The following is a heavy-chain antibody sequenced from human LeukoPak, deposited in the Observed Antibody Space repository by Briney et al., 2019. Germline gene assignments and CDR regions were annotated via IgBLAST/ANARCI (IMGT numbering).Heavy chain of an antibody. CDR2: IYTSGST. V-gene: IGHV4-61*02. J-gene: IGHJ6*02. D-gene: IGHD6-19*01. CDR1: GGSISSGSYY. Sequence: SQTLSLTCTVSGGSISSGSYYWSWIRQPAGKGLEWIGRIYTSGSTNYNPSLKSRVTISVDTSKNQFSLKLSSVTAADTAVYYCARDLNAAVAGTPVPFPCGMDVWGQGTTVTVSS. CDR3: ARDLNAAVAGTPVPFPCGMDV.